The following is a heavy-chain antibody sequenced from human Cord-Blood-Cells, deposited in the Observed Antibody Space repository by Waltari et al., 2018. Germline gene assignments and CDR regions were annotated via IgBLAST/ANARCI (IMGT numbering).Heavy chain of an antibody. CDR1: AYTFTAYY. Sequence: QLPWVHSGAEVSTPGASVQASGRASAYTFTAYYTHWVRQAPGQGLEWMGRINPNSGGTNYAQKFQGRVTMTRDTSISTAYMELSRLRSDDTAVYYCARYGDYGYFDLWGRGTLVTVSS. J-gene: IGHJ2*01. D-gene: IGHD4-17*01. V-gene: IGHV1-2*06. CDR3: ARYGDYGYFDL. CDR2: INPNSGGT.